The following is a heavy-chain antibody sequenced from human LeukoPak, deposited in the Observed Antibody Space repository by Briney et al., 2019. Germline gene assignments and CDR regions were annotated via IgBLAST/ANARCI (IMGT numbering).Heavy chain of an antibody. CDR1: GFTFSSYE. CDR2: ISSSGSTI. D-gene: IGHD3-10*01. Sequence: GGSLRLSCAASGFTFSSYEMNWVRQAPGKGLEWVSYISSSGSTIYYADSVKGRFTISRDNSKNTLYLQMNSLRAEDTAVYYCAKRGNTMVRGVTYSWFDPWGQGTLVTVSS. J-gene: IGHJ5*02. V-gene: IGHV3-48*03. CDR3: AKRGNTMVRGVTYSWFDP.